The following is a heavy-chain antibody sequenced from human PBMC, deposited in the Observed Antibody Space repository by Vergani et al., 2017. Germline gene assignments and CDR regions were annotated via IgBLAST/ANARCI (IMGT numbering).Heavy chain of an antibody. CDR3: TRDDMVVHAAGYQSYGMDV. D-gene: IGHD2-15*01. CDR2: IYPGGTT. V-gene: IGHV3-66*02. J-gene: IGHJ6*02. CDR1: GFTLIDSY. Sequence: EVQLLESGGGLVQRGGSLRLSCEVSGFTLIDSYVNWVRQAPGKGLEWVAIIYPGGTTFTADSVMGRLSISTDNSGNTVYLDLDHVKPEDTAVYYCTRDDMVVHAAGYQSYGMDVRVHGTTVIVSS.